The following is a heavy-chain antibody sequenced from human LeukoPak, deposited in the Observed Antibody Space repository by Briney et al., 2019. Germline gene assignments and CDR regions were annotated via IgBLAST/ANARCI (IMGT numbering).Heavy chain of an antibody. CDR2: IYSSGSS. CDR1: GGSIRSESYY. J-gene: IGHJ3*02. Sequence: SQTLSLTCSVSGGSIRSESYYWSWIRQPAGKGLEWIGRIYSSGSSKFNPSLKSRVTISIDTSKNQFSLNLSSVTAADTAVYYCARDVTGSGWNDAFDIWGQGTMVTVSS. CDR3: ARDVTGSGWNDAFDI. V-gene: IGHV4-61*02. D-gene: IGHD6-19*01.